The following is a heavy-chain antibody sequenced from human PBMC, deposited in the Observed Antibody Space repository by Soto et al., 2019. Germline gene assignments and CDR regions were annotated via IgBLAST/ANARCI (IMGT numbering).Heavy chain of an antibody. Sequence: QVQLVESGGGVVQPGRSLRLSCAASGFTFSSYAMHWVRQAPGKGLEWVAVISYDGSNKYYVDSVKGRFTISRDNSKNTLYLQMNSLRAEDTAVYYCARDRDRSSSQRFDYWGQGSLVTVSS. D-gene: IGHD6-6*01. CDR3: ARDRDRSSSQRFDY. J-gene: IGHJ4*02. V-gene: IGHV3-30-3*01. CDR1: GFTFSSYA. CDR2: ISYDGSNK.